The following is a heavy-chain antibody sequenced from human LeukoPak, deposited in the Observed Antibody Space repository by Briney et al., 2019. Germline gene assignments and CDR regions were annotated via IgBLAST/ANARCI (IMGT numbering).Heavy chain of an antibody. D-gene: IGHD1-1*01. CDR1: GGSISSSSYY. Sequence: SETLSLTCTVSGGSISSSSYYWGWIRQPPGTGLEWIGSIYYSGSTHYNPSLKSRVTISVDTSKNQFSLKLSSVTAADTAVYYCARNLIRLERRLGFDYWGQGTLVTVSS. CDR3: ARNLIRLERRLGFDY. CDR2: IYYSGST. J-gene: IGHJ4*02. V-gene: IGHV4-39*01.